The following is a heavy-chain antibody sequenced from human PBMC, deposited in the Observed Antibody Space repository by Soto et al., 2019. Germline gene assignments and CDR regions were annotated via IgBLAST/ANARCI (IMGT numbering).Heavy chain of an antibody. J-gene: IGHJ6*02. CDR1: GFTFSGYA. CDR3: VKDLRYASGSFYPGGGMDV. V-gene: IGHV3-23*01. D-gene: IGHD3-10*01. CDR2: ISGSGDTT. Sequence: GSLRLSCVVSGFTFSGYAMSWVRQAPGKGLEWVSTISGSGDTTFYADSVKGRFFITRDNSKNTVSLEMNGLRAEDTAVYHCVKDLRYASGSFYPGGGMDVWGQGTTVTVYS.